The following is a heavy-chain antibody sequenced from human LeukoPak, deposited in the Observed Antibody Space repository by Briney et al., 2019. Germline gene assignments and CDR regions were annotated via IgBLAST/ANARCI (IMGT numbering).Heavy chain of an antibody. J-gene: IGHJ5*02. Sequence: ASVKVSCKASGYTFTSYAMNWVRQAPGQGLEWMGWINTNTGNPTHAQGFTGRFVFSLDTSVSTAYLQISSLKAEDTAVYYCARGGTRGYSYGLNWFDPWGQGTLVTVSS. CDR3: ARGGTRGYSYGLNWFDP. V-gene: IGHV7-4-1*02. CDR2: INTNTGNP. D-gene: IGHD5-18*01. CDR1: GYTFTSYA.